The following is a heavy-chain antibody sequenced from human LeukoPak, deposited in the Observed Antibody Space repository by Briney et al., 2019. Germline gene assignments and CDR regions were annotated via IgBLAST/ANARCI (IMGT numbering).Heavy chain of an antibody. Sequence: PGGSLRLSCAASGFTVTSNYMTWVRQAPGKGLEWVSVISSGGNTYYADSVKGRFTISRDNSKNTVYLQMNGLRAEDTAVYYCARVVRGYYFDYWGQGTLVTASS. CDR2: ISSGGNT. D-gene: IGHD5-12*01. CDR1: GFTVTSNY. J-gene: IGHJ4*02. V-gene: IGHV3-53*01. CDR3: ARVVRGYYFDY.